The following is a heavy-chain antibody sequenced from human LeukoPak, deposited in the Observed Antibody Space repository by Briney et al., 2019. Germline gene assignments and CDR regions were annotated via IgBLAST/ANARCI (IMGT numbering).Heavy chain of an antibody. CDR1: GYTFTSYG. D-gene: IGHD6-19*01. Sequence: ASVKVSCKASGYTFTSYGISWVRQAPGQGLEWMGWISAYNGNTNYAQKLQGRVTMTTDTSTSTAYMELRSLRSDDTAVYYCARDVGSGWYDWYHYYMDVWGKGTTVTISS. CDR3: ARDVGSGWYDWYHYYMDV. CDR2: ISAYNGNT. V-gene: IGHV1-18*01. J-gene: IGHJ6*03.